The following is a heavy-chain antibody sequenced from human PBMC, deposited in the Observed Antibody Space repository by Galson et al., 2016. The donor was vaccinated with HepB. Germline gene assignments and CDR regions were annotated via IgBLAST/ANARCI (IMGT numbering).Heavy chain of an antibody. Sequence: ETLSLTCTVAGGSINNYYWHWIRQPPGKGLEWVGFVGYNGDTRYNPSLRGRITISLDTPKNQFSLKLDSLTSADTAVYYCSREWSSFEFWGQGILVTVSS. D-gene: IGHD2-15*01. CDR2: VGYNGDT. CDR3: SREWSSFEF. J-gene: IGHJ4*02. V-gene: IGHV4-59*01. CDR1: GGSINNYY.